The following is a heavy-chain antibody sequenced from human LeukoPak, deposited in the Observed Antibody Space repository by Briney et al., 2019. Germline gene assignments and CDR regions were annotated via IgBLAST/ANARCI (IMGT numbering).Heavy chain of an antibody. J-gene: IGHJ5*02. D-gene: IGHD2-2*01. V-gene: IGHV4-61*02. Sequence: SETLSLTCTVSGGSISSGSYYWSWIRQPAGKGLEWIGRIYTSGSTNYNPSLKSRVTISVDTSKNQFSLKLSSVTAADTAVYYCARESRTLPGWFDPWGQGTLVTVSS. CDR3: ARESRTLPGWFDP. CDR1: GGSISSGSYY. CDR2: IYTSGST.